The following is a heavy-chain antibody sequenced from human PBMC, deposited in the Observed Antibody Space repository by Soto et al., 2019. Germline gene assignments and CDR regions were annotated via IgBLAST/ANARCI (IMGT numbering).Heavy chain of an antibody. J-gene: IGHJ5*02. V-gene: IGHV4-39*01. CDR3: ASGDCSSTSCYENWLDP. CDR1: GGSISSSSYY. D-gene: IGHD2-2*03. Sequence: SETLSLTCTVSGGSISSSSYYWGWIRQPPGKGLEWIGSIYYSGSTYYNPSLKSRVTISVDTSKNQFSLKLSSVTAADTAVYYCASGDCSSTSCYENWLDPWGQGTLVTVSS. CDR2: IYYSGST.